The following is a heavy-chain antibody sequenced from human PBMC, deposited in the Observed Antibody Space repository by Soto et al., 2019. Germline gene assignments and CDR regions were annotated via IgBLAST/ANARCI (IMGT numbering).Heavy chain of an antibody. CDR3: ARGQDYIVVVPAAMGWFDP. Sequence: QVQLVESGGGVVQPGRSLRLSCAASGFTFSSYGMHWVRQAPGKGLEWVAVIWYDGSNKYYADSVKGRFTISRDNSKNTLYLQMNSLRAEVTAVYYCARGQDYIVVVPAAMGWFDPWGQGTLVTVSS. D-gene: IGHD2-2*01. CDR1: GFTFSSYG. V-gene: IGHV3-33*01. J-gene: IGHJ5*02. CDR2: IWYDGSNK.